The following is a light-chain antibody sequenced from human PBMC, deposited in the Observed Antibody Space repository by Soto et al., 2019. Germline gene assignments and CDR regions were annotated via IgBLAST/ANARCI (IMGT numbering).Light chain of an antibody. CDR2: GNS. V-gene: IGLV1-40*01. J-gene: IGLJ1*01. CDR3: QSYDSSLSGYV. Sequence: QPVLTQPPSVSGAPGQRVTISCTGSSSNIGAGYEVHWYQQLPGTAPKLLIFGNSNRPSRVPDRFSGSKSGTSASLAITGLQAEDEADYYCQSYDSSLSGYVFGTGTKLTVL. CDR1: SSNIGAGYE.